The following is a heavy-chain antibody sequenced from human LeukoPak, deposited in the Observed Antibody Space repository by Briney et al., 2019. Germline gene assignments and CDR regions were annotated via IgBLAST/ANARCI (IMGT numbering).Heavy chain of an antibody. D-gene: IGHD2-15*01. CDR2: ISYDGSNK. J-gene: IGHJ6*02. V-gene: IGHV3-30*18. Sequence: PGRSLRLSCAASGFTFSSYGMHWVRQAPSKGLGWEAVISYDGSNKYYADSVKGRFTISRDNSKNTLYLQMNSLRAEDTAVYYCAKDGPSSLGWYYGMDVWGQGTTVTVSS. CDR3: AKDGPSSLGWYYGMDV. CDR1: GFTFSSYG.